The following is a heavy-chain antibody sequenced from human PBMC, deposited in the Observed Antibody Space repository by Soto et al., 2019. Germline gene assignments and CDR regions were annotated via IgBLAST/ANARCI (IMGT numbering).Heavy chain of an antibody. V-gene: IGHV4-39*01. CDR2: SSYNGGT. Sequence: SETLSLTCTVSTDSSSFTNSYWGWIRQPPGKGLQWIGSSSYNGGTFYNPSLKGRVVISFDTSKKQSSLQVTSVTAADTAVYFCARHRIEVVCRGFDFWGQGSPVTVSS. J-gene: IGHJ4*02. CDR1: TDSSSFTNSY. D-gene: IGHD3-10*01. CDR3: ARHRIEVVCRGFDF.